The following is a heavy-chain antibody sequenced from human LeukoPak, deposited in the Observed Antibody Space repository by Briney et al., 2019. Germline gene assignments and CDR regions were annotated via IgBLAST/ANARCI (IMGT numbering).Heavy chain of an antibody. CDR2: IYYTGST. CDR1: GGSTTGYH. V-gene: IGHV4-59*12. CDR3: SRDHCSSTSCYSYYYYYGMDV. D-gene: IGHD2-2*02. Sequence: PSETLSLTCTVSGGSTTGYHWNWVRQPPGKGLEWIGNIYYTGSTKYNASLQSRVTISVDTSKNQFSLRLTSVTAADTAVYYCSRDHCSSTSCYSYYYYYGMDVWGQGTTVTVSS. J-gene: IGHJ6*02.